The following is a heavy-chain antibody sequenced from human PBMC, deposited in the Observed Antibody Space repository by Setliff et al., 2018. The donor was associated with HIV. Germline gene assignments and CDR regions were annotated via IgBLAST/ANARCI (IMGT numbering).Heavy chain of an antibody. V-gene: IGHV4-31*03. J-gene: IGHJ6*03. CDR3: ARDRSHPPYYMDV. Sequence: SETLSLTCTVSGGSISSGGYYWSWIRQHPGKGLEWIGYIYYSGSTYYNPSLKSRVTISGDTSKNQFSLKLTSVTAADTAVYYCARDRSHPPYYMDVWGKGTTVTVSS. CDR2: IYYSGST. CDR1: GGSISSGGYY.